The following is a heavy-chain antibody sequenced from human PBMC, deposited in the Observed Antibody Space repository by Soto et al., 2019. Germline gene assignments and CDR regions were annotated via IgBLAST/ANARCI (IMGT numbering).Heavy chain of an antibody. CDR2: ISSSGSTI. Sequence: PGGSLRLSCAASGFTFSDYYMSWIRQAPGKGLEWVSYISSSGSTIYYADSVKGRFTISRDNAKNSLYLQMNSLRAEDTAVYYCARDSRWFGAKDAFDIWGQGTMVTVSS. J-gene: IGHJ3*02. CDR3: ARDSRWFGAKDAFDI. D-gene: IGHD3-10*01. CDR1: GFTFSDYY. V-gene: IGHV3-11*01.